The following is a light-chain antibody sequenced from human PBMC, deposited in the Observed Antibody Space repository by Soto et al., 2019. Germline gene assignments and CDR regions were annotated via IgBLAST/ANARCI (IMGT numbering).Light chain of an antibody. CDR2: DAS. J-gene: IGKJ2*01. CDR1: QSSRSW. V-gene: IGKV1-5*01. Sequence: DIQMTQSPSTLSASVGDRVTITFRASQSSRSWLAWYQQKPGKPPKLLIHDASTLGSGVPSRFSGSGSGTEFALSISSLQPDDFATYYCQYYNNYFGQGTKLEI. CDR3: QYYNNY.